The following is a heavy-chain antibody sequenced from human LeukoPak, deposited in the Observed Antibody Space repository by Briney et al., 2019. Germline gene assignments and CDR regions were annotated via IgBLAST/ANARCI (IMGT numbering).Heavy chain of an antibody. CDR2: IWYDGSIT. Sequence: RSGRSPRLSCAASGFSFSTYGMHWVRQAPGKGLEWVAVIWYDGSITHFADSVKGRFTISRDNSKNTVYLQMDSLRAEDTALYYCARDWAGRRLDYWGQGTLVTVSS. D-gene: IGHD3-16*01. CDR1: GFSFSTYG. J-gene: IGHJ4*02. V-gene: IGHV3-33*01. CDR3: ARDWAGRRLDY.